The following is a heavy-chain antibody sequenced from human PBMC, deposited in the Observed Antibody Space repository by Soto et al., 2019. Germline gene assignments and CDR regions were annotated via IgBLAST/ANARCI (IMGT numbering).Heavy chain of an antibody. CDR3: TKADIAARQSPPDY. D-gene: IGHD6-6*01. V-gene: IGHV3-9*01. CDR1: GFTFDDYA. CDR2: ISWNSGSI. J-gene: IGHJ4*02. Sequence: GGSLRLSCAASGFTFDDYAMHWVRQAPGKGLEWVSGISWNSGSIGYADSVKGRFTISRDNAKNSLYLQMNSLRAEDTALYYCTKADIAARQSPPDYWGQGTLVTVSS.